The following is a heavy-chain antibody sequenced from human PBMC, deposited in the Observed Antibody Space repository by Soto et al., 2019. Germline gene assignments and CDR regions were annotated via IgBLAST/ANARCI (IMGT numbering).Heavy chain of an antibody. D-gene: IGHD6-6*01. CDR2: IIPIFGTA. J-gene: IGHJ6*02. CDR1: GGTFSSYA. Sequence: ASVKVSCKASGGTFSSYAISWVRQAPGQGLEWMGGIIPIFGTANYAQKFQGRVTITADESTSTAYMELSSLRSEDTAVYYCARHGQLVSLYYYYGMDVWGQGTTVTVSS. V-gene: IGHV1-69*13. CDR3: ARHGQLVSLYYYYGMDV.